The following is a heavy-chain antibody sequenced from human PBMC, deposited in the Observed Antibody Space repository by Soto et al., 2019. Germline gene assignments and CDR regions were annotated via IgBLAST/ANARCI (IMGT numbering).Heavy chain of an antibody. V-gene: IGHV3-9*01. Sequence: GGSLRLSCAASGFTFDDYAMHWVRQAPGKGLEWVSGISWNSGSIGYADSVKGRFTISRDNSKNTLYLQMNSLRAEDTAVYYCARDKYYDFWSGYYPPRGHYMDVWGKGTTVTVSS. D-gene: IGHD3-3*01. CDR1: GFTFDDYA. CDR2: ISWNSGSI. CDR3: ARDKYYDFWSGYYPPRGHYMDV. J-gene: IGHJ6*03.